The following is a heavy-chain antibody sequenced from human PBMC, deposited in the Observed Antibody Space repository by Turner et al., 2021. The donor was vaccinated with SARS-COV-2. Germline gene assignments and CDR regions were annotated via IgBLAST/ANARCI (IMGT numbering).Heavy chain of an antibody. D-gene: IGHD5-12*01. V-gene: IGHV4-31*03. J-gene: IGHJ4*02. CDR3: ASIRWLRGPFDY. CDR1: GGSISSGGYY. CDR2: IYYSGST. Sequence: QVQLQESGPGLVKPSQTLSLTCTVSGGSISSGGYYWSWIRQHPGKGLEWIGSIYYSGSTFYNPSLKSRVTISVDTSKNQFSLKLSSVTAADTAVYYCASIRWLRGPFDYWGQGTLVTVSS.